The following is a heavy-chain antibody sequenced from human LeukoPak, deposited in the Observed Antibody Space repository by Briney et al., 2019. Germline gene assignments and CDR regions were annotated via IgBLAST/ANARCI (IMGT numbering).Heavy chain of an antibody. CDR3: ASLHSSSSLDWFDP. CDR2: ISSSSSYI. CDR1: GFTFSSYW. J-gene: IGHJ5*02. D-gene: IGHD6-6*01. Sequence: PGGSLRLSCAASGFTFSSYWMSWVRQAPGKGLEWVSSISSSSSYIYYADSVKGRFTISRDNAKNSLYLQMNSLRAEDTAVYYCASLHSSSSLDWFDPWGQGTLVTVSS. V-gene: IGHV3-21*01.